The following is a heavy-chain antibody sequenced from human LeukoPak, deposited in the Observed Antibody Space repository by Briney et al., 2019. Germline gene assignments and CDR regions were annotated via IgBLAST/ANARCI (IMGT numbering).Heavy chain of an antibody. J-gene: IGHJ4*02. CDR2: INPNSGGT. V-gene: IGHV1-2*02. Sequence: AASVKVSCKASGYTFTGYYMHWVRQAPGQGLEWMGWINPNSGGTNYAQKFQGRVTMTRDTSISTAYMELGRLRSDDTAVYYCASGYCSSTSCYSIDYWGQGTLVTVSS. CDR1: GYTFTGYY. D-gene: IGHD2-2*02. CDR3: ASGYCSSTSCYSIDY.